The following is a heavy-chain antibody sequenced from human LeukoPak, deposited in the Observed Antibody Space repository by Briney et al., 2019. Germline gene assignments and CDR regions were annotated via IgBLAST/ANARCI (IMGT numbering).Heavy chain of an antibody. D-gene: IGHD5-18*01. CDR3: ARDRQPWSSHDAFDI. V-gene: IGHV3-21*01. Sequence: PGGSLRLSCAASGFTFSSYSMNWVRQAPGKGLEWVSSISSSSSYIYYADSVKGRFTISRDNAKNSLYLQMNSLRAEDTAVYYCARDRQPWSSHDAFDIWGQGTMVTVSS. CDR1: GFTFSSYS. CDR2: ISSSSSYI. J-gene: IGHJ3*02.